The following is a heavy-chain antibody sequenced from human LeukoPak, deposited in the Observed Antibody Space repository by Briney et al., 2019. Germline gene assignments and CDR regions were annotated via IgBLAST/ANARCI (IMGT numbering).Heavy chain of an antibody. V-gene: IGHV4-30-4*01. J-gene: IGHJ4*02. CDR2: ISYSGST. CDR3: ARNSITLYYFDC. D-gene: IGHD1-20*01. CDR1: GGSISSGDYL. Sequence: PSQTLSLTCTVSGGSISSGDYLWSWLRQPPGKGLEWIGYISYSGSTYSNPSLKSRVTISEDTSKNHFSLKLSSVTAADSAVYFCARNSITLYYFDCWGPGTLVTVSS.